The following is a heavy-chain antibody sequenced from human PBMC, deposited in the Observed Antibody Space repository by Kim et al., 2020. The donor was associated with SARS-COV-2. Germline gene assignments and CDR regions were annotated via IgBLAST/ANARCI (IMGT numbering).Heavy chain of an antibody. CDR3: ARVHPFTYYDILTGSKNWFDP. Sequence: SETLSLTCAVYGGSFSGYYWSWIRQPPGKGLEWIGEINHSGSTNYNPSLKSRVTISVDTSKNQFSLKLSSVTATDTAVYYCARVHPFTYYDILTGSKNWFDPWGQGTLVTVSS. CDR1: GGSFSGYY. J-gene: IGHJ5*02. CDR2: INHSGST. V-gene: IGHV4-34*01. D-gene: IGHD3-9*01.